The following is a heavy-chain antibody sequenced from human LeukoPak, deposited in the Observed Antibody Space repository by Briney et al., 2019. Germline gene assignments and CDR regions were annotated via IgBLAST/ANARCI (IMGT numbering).Heavy chain of an antibody. CDR2: INPNSGGT. V-gene: IGHV1-2*02. Sequence: ASVKVSCKASGYTFTGYYMHWVRQAPGQGLEWMGWINPNSGGTNYAQKFQGRVTMTRDTSISTAYMELGRLRSDDTAVYYCARSPELWDFWSGYYEYYFDYWGQGTLVTVSS. D-gene: IGHD3-3*01. CDR3: ARSPELWDFWSGYYEYYFDY. CDR1: GYTFTGYY. J-gene: IGHJ4*02.